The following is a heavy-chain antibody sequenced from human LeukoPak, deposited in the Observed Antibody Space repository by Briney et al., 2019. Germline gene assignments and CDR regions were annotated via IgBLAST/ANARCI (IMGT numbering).Heavy chain of an antibody. D-gene: IGHD6-13*01. V-gene: IGHV1-69*01. CDR2: IIPIFGTA. Sequence: SVKVSCKASGGTYSSYAISWVRQAPGQGLEWMGGIIPIFGTANYAQKFQGRVTITADESTSTAYMELSSLRSEDTAVYYCAGRFGSSLSWFDPWGQGTLVTVSS. CDR1: GGTYSSYA. J-gene: IGHJ5*02. CDR3: AGRFGSSLSWFDP.